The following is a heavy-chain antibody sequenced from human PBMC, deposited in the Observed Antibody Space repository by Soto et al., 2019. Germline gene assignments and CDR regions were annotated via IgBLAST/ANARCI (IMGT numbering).Heavy chain of an antibody. CDR2: IYSGGST. V-gene: IGHV3-53*01. J-gene: IGHJ4*02. D-gene: IGHD4-17*01. Sequence: PGGSLRLSCAASWFIVNNYMSWVRQAPGKGLEWVSVIYSGGSTYYADSVKGRFTISRDNSQNTVYLQMNSLRVDDTAVYYCARIVSGRDYGDSIDYWGQGTLVTVSS. CDR3: ARIVSGRDYGDSIDY. CDR1: WFIVNNY.